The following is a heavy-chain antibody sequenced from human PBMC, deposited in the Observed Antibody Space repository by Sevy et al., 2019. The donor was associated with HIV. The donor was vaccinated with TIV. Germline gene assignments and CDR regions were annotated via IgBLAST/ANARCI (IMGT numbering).Heavy chain of an antibody. CDR3: AKDIRSLTAASSCMDV. V-gene: IGHV3-9*01. CDR2: ISWNSGTT. CDR1: GFTFDDYA. D-gene: IGHD6-25*01. J-gene: IGHJ6*02. Sequence: GGSLRLSCAASGFTFDDYAMHWVRQAPGKGLEWVSGISWNSGTTGYADSVKGRFTISRDNARNSLYLQMNSLRPDDTASYDCAKDIRSLTAASSCMDVWGQGTTVTVSS.